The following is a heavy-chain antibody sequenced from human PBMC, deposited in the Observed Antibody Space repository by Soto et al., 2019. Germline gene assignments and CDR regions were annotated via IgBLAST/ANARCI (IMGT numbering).Heavy chain of an antibody. CDR1: GGSISSGGYY. CDR2: IYYSGST. D-gene: IGHD6-13*01. V-gene: IGHV4-31*03. J-gene: IGHJ6*04. CDR3: ARDTKASIEQPLVRSYSGMDV. Sequence: SETLSLTCTFSGGSISSGGYYWSWIRQHPGKGLEWIGYIYYSGSTYYNPSLKSRVTISVDTSKNQFSLKLSSVTAADTAVYYCARDTKASIEQPLVRSYSGMDVWGEGTTVTVSS.